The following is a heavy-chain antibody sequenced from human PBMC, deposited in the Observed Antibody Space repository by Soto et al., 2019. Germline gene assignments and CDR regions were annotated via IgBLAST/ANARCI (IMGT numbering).Heavy chain of an antibody. J-gene: IGHJ5*02. Sequence: ASVKVSCKASGYTFTSYDINWVRQATGQGLEWTGWMNPNSGNTGYAQKFQGRVTMTRNTSISTAYMELSSLRSEDTAVYYCARVVGQLDWFDPWGQGTLVTVSS. CDR1: GYTFTSYD. CDR2: MNPNSGNT. V-gene: IGHV1-8*01. CDR3: ARVVGQLDWFDP. D-gene: IGHD6-6*01.